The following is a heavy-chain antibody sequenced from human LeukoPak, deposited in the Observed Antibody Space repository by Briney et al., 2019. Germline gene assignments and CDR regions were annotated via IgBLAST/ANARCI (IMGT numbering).Heavy chain of an antibody. CDR2: INWNGGRT. V-gene: IGHV3-20*04. J-gene: IGHJ5*02. D-gene: IGHD3-22*01. Sequence: PGGSLRLSCAASGFTFDDYGMTWVRQAPGKGLEWVSGINWNGGRTGYADSVKGRFTISRDNARNSLYLQMNSLRAEDTALYYCARDYPPYTPPPTYYYDSTGSGWFDPWGQGTLVTVSS. CDR3: ARDYPPYTPPPTYYYDSTGSGWFDP. CDR1: GFTFDDYG.